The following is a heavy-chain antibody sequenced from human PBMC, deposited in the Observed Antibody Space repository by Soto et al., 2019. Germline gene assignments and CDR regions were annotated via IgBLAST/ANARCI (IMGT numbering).Heavy chain of an antibody. D-gene: IGHD6-6*01. CDR3: ARQQLVRGYYYYMDV. V-gene: IGHV4-59*08. J-gene: IGHJ6*03. CDR1: GGSISSYY. Sequence: SETLSLTCTVSGGSISSYYWSWIRQPPGKGLEWIGYIYYSGSTNYSPSLKSRVTISVDTSKNQFSLKLSSVTAADTAVYYCARQQLVRGYYYYMDVWGKGTTVTVSS. CDR2: IYYSGST.